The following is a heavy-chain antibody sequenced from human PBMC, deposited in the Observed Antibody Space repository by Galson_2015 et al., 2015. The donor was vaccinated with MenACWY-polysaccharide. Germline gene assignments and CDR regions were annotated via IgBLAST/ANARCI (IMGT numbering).Heavy chain of an antibody. D-gene: IGHD3-3*01. CDR2: INSDETST. V-gene: IGHV3-74*01. CDR1: EFDFSTYW. CDR3: ARAHYDLWSGYRHYYFGLAF. Sequence: SLRLSCAASEFDFSTYWMHWVRQVPGKGPVWVSRINSDETSTSYADSVKGRFSISRDNAKSTLYLQMNSLRAEDTAVYYCARAHYDLWSGYRHYYFGLAFWEQGTTATVSS. J-gene: IGHJ6*01.